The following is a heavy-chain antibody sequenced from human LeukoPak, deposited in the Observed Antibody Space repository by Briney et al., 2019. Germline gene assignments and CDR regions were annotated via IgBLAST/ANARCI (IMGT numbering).Heavy chain of an antibody. CDR3: ARETLGYCSSTSCYGGDEGFDY. CDR1: GFTFSSYS. Sequence: GGSLRLSCAASGFTFSSYSMNWVRQAPGKGLEWVSSISSSSSYIYYADSVKGRFTISRDNAKNSLYLQMNSLRAEDTAVYYCARETLGYCSSTSCYGGDEGFDYWGQGTLVTVSS. J-gene: IGHJ4*02. V-gene: IGHV3-21*01. CDR2: ISSSSSYI. D-gene: IGHD2-2*01.